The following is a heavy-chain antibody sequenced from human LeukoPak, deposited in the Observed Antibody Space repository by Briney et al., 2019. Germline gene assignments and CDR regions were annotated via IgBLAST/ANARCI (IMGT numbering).Heavy chain of an antibody. Sequence: ASVKVSCKASGYTFTGYYMHWVRQAPGQGLEYMGRINPISGGTVYAQKFQGRVTMTGDTSITTAYMELTRLTSDDTAVYYCARYCSSTSCYSDYWGQGTLGTVSS. D-gene: IGHD2-2*01. CDR2: INPISGGT. J-gene: IGHJ4*02. V-gene: IGHV1-2*06. CDR1: GYTFTGYY. CDR3: ARYCSSTSCYSDY.